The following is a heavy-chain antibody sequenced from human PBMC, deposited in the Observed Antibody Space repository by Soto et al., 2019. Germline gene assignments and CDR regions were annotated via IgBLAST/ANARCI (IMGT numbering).Heavy chain of an antibody. CDR1: GGTFSSYT. J-gene: IGHJ6*02. V-gene: IGHV1-69*04. CDR3: ARDRGRPDLRDTHYYDSSDLDYGMDV. D-gene: IGHD3-22*01. CDR2: IIPILGIA. Sequence: GASVKVSCKASGGTFSSYTISWVRQAPGQGLEWMGRIIPILGIANYAQKFQGRVTITADKSTSTAYMELNSLRAEDTAVYYCARDRGRPDLRDTHYYDSSDLDYGMDVWGQGTTVTVSS.